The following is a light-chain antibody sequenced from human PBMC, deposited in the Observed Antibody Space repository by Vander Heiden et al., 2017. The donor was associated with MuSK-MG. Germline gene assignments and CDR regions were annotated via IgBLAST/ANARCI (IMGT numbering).Light chain of an antibody. CDR3: QQDDSFPYT. CDR2: RAS. Sequence: DIQLTQSPSTLSASVGDRVTITCRASQDIYSWLAWFQQKPGEAPKLLIYRASTLQIDVPSRFSGDGSETEYTLSISSLQPEDLATYYCQQDDSFPYTFGQGTKLEIK. CDR1: QDIYSW. V-gene: IGKV1-5*03. J-gene: IGKJ2*01.